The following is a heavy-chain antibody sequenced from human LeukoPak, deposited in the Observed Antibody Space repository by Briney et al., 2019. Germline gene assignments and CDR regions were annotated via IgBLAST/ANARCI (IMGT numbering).Heavy chain of an antibody. CDR3: ARGTAGLNNWFDP. V-gene: IGHV4-30-4*01. D-gene: IGHD6-13*01. CDR2: IYYSGNS. Sequence: SETLSLTCTVSGGSISCGDYYWSWIRLPPGKGLEWIGYIYYSGNSYYNPSLKSRVSVSVDTSKNQFSLKLSSVTAADTAVYFCARGTAGLNNWFDPWGQGNLVTVSS. J-gene: IGHJ5*02. CDR1: GGSISCGDYY.